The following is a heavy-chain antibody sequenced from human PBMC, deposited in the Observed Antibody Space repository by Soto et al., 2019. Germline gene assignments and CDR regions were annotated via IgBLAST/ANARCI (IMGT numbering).Heavy chain of an antibody. D-gene: IGHD4-4*01. Sequence: QVQLQESGPGLVKPSQTLSLTCTVSGGSISSGGYYWSWIRQHPGKGLEWIGYIYYSWSTYYNPSLKCRVTISVDTSKNQFSLKLSSVTAAYTAVYYCARDPPALTIYWYFDIWCRGTLVTVSA. CDR1: GGSISSGGYY. J-gene: IGHJ2*01. CDR2: IYYSWST. V-gene: IGHV4-31*03. CDR3: ARDPPALTIYWYFDI.